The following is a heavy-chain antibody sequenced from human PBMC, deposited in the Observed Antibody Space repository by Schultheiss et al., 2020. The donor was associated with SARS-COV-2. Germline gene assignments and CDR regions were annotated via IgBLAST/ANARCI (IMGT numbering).Heavy chain of an antibody. J-gene: IGHJ4*02. D-gene: IGHD1-26*01. CDR1: GFTFSNYA. Sequence: SCAASGFTFSNYAMHWVRQAPGKGLEWVAVISYDGSNEYYADSVKGRFTISRDNSKNTLYLQMNSLRAEDTAVYYCARSLSGSYASAFGYWGQGTLVTVSS. CDR3: ARSLSGSYASAFGY. V-gene: IGHV3-30-3*01. CDR2: ISYDGSNE.